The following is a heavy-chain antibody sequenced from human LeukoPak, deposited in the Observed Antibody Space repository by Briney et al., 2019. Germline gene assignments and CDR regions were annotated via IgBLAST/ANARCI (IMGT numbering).Heavy chain of an antibody. D-gene: IGHD3-3*01. CDR2: MYHSGST. CDR1: GYSITSGYY. Sequence: PLETLSLTCTVSGYSITSGYYCGWIRQPPGKGLEWIGSIYHSGSTSWIGSMYHSGSTSYNPSLKSRVTISVDTSKNQFSLKLSSVTAADTAVYYCARPHLTFGVAPALFDYWGQGTLVTVSS. V-gene: IGHV4-38-2*02. J-gene: IGHJ4*02. CDR3: ARPHLTFGVAPALFDY.